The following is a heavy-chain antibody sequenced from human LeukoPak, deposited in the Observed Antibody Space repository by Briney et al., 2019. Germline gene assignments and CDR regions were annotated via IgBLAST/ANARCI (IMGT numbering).Heavy chain of an antibody. CDR3: ARSSLRRFIPRNYFDY. J-gene: IGHJ4*02. V-gene: IGHV4-59*01. CDR2: IYYSGST. CDR1: GGSISSYY. Sequence: PSETLSLTCTVSGGSISSYYWSWLRQPPGKGLEWIGYIYYSGSTNYNPSLKSRVTISVDTSKNQFSLKLSSVTAADTAVYYCARSSLRRFIPRNYFDYWGQGTLVTVSS. D-gene: IGHD5/OR15-5a*01.